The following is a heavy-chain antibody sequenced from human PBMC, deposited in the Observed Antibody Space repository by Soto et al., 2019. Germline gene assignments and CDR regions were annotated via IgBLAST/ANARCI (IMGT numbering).Heavy chain of an antibody. V-gene: IGHV4-4*02. J-gene: IGHJ4*02. CDR2: IYHTGNT. D-gene: IGHD3-10*01. CDR3: ARGSGSYEY. CDR1: GGSISSSNW. Sequence: QVQLQESGPGLVKPSGTLSLTCAVSGGSISSSNWWTWVRQPPGKGLEWIGEIYHTGNTNYNPSLKSRVPISVDKSQNQFALTVTSVTAADTAMYYCARGSGSYEYWGQGPLVTVSS.